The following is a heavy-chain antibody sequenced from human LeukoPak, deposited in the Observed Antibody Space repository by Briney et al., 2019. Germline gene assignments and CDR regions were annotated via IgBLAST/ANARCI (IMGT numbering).Heavy chain of an antibody. D-gene: IGHD3-9*01. CDR1: GGSISSYY. V-gene: IGHV4-59*01. CDR2: IYYSGST. J-gene: IGHJ4*02. CDR3: ARVSGGRYLDWLRAYYFDY. Sequence: SETLSLTCTVSGGSISSYYWSWIRQPPGKGLEWIGYIYYSGSTNYNPSLKSRVTISVDTSKNQFSLKLSSVTAADTAVYYCARVSGGRYLDWLRAYYFDYWGQGTLVTVSS.